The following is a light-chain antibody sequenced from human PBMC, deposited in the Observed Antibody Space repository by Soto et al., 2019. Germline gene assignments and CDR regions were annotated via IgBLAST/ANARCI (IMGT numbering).Light chain of an antibody. CDR3: RSYAASNNFYFV. V-gene: IGLV2-8*01. CDR1: SSDVAGYNY. J-gene: IGLJ3*02. CDR2: EVT. Sequence: QSALTQPLSASGSRGQSVTISCTGTSSDVAGYNYVSWYQQYPGRAPKLIIYEVTKRPSGVPDRFSGSKSGNTASLTVSGLQAEDEPDYYCRSYAASNNFYFVFGGGTKLTVL.